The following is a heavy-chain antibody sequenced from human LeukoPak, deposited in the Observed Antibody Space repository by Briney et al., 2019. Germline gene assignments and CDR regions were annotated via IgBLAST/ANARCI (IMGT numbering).Heavy chain of an antibody. CDR2: ISAGGGST. CDR1: GFTFSSYA. CDR3: ARDQGGWGAFDI. Sequence: GGSLRLSCAASGFTFSSYAMTWVRQAPGKGLEWVSTISAGGGSTYYTDSVKGRFTISRDNAKNSLYLQMNSLRAEDTAVYYCARDQGGWGAFDIWGQGTMVTVSS. J-gene: IGHJ3*02. V-gene: IGHV3-23*01. D-gene: IGHD6-19*01.